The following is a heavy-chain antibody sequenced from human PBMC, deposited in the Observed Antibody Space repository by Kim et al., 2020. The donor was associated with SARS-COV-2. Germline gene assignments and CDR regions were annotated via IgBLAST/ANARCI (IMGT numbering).Heavy chain of an antibody. V-gene: IGHV3-23*03. Sequence: YAETVKGPFTISRDNSKNTLYLQMAGLRAEDTAVYYCAKEVYDSSYFDYWGQGTLVTVSS. J-gene: IGHJ4*02. CDR3: AKEVYDSSYFDY. D-gene: IGHD3-22*01.